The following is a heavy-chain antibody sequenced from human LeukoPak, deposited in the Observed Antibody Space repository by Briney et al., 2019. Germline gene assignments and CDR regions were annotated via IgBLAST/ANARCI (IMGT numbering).Heavy chain of an antibody. Sequence: SETLSLTCTVSGGSISSYYWSWIRQPPGKGLEWIGYIYYSGSTNYNPSLKSRVTISVYTSKNQFSLKLSSVTAADTAVYYCAREEGYDYVWGSYSDYWGQGTLVTVSS. V-gene: IGHV4-59*01. D-gene: IGHD3-16*01. CDR3: AREEGYDYVWGSYSDY. CDR2: IYYSGST. CDR1: GGSISSYY. J-gene: IGHJ4*02.